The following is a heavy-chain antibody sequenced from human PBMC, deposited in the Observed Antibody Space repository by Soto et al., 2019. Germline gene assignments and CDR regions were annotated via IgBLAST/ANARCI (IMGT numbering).Heavy chain of an antibody. Sequence: LETLSLTCAVSGGSISSSNWCSWVRQPPGKGLEWIGEIYHSGSTNYNPSLKSRVTISVDKSKNQFSLKLSSVTAADTAVYYCARSPYYDYYYYYGMDVWGQGTTVTVSS. J-gene: IGHJ6*02. D-gene: IGHD3-10*01. CDR3: ARSPYYDYYYYYGMDV. CDR2: IYHSGST. V-gene: IGHV4-4*02. CDR1: GGSISSSNW.